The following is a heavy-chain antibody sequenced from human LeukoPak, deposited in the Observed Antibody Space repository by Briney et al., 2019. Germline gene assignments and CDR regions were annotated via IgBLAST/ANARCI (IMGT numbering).Heavy chain of an antibody. V-gene: IGHV3-53*01. Sequence: GGSLRLSCAASGFTFSSYPLSWVRQAPGKGLEWVSTIYTGGNTYYAASVKGRFTISRDFSKNTVFLHMNSLRAEDTAMYYCARGDDSGYYDYFDYWGQGALVTVSS. J-gene: IGHJ4*02. CDR2: IYTGGNT. CDR3: ARGDDSGYYDYFDY. CDR1: GFTFSSYP. D-gene: IGHD3-22*01.